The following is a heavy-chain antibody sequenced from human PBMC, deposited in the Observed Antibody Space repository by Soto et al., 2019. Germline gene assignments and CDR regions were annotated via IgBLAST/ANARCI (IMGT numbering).Heavy chain of an antibody. CDR3: AREGNYYYYGMDV. CDR1: GGTFSSYA. V-gene: IGHV1-69*13. CDR2: IIPIFGTA. J-gene: IGHJ6*02. Sequence: SVKVSCKASGGTFSSYAISWVRQAPGQGLEWKGGIIPIFGTANYAQKFQGRVTITADESTSTAYMELSSLRSEDTAVYYCAREGNYYYYGMDVWGQGTTVTVSS.